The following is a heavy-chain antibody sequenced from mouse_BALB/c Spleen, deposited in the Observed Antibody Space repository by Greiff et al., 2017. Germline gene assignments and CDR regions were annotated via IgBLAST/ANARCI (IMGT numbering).Heavy chain of an antibody. D-gene: IGHD3-1*01. J-gene: IGHJ2*01. CDR1: GFSFTGYG. Sequence: QVQLQQSGPGLVAPSQSLSITCTASGFSFTGYGVNWVRQPPGQGLEWLGMIWGDGSTNYNTALKARLSISKDNSKSQVFLTMNSLQTDDTARYYCARDRGTGYYFDYWGQGTTLTVSS. CDR3: ARDRGTGYYFDY. CDR2: IWGDGST. V-gene: IGHV2-6-7*01.